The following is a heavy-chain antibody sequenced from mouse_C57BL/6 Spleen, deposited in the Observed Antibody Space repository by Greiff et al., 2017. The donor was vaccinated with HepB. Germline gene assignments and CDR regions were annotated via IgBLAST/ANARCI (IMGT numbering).Heavy chain of an antibody. V-gene: IGHV1-26*01. J-gene: IGHJ2*01. D-gene: IGHD1-1*01. CDR2: INPNNGGT. CDR3: ARWSLLRYFDY. CDR1: GYTFTDYY. Sequence: VQLQQSGPELVKPGASVKISCKASGYTFTDYYMNWVKQSHGKSLEWIGDINPNNGGTSYNQKFKGKATLTVDKSSSTAYMELRSLTSEDSAVYYCARWSLLRYFDYWGQGTTLTVSS.